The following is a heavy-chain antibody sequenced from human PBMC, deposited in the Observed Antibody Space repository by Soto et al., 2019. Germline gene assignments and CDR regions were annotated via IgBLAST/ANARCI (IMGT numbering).Heavy chain of an antibody. D-gene: IGHD3-16*02. CDR3: NLQSPWGSYRLHAFDI. J-gene: IGHJ3*02. CDR2: INAGNGNT. Sequence: ASVKVSCKSSGYTFTSYAIHWVRQAPGQRLEWMGWINAGNGNTKYSQKFQGRVAITRDTSASTAYMELSSLRSEDTAVYYCNLQSPWGSYRLHAFDIWGQGTMVTVSS. CDR1: GYTFTSYA. V-gene: IGHV1-3*01.